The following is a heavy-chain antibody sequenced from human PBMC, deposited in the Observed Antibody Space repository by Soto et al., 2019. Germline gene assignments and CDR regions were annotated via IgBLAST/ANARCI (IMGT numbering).Heavy chain of an antibody. CDR3: ARGSKAAMFTGDFYFDY. CDR2: INHSGST. V-gene: IGHV4-34*01. CDR1: GGSFSGYY. J-gene: IGHJ4*02. Sequence: LSLTCAVYGGSFSGYYWSWIRQPPGKGLEWIGEINHSGSTNYNPSLKSRVTISVDTSKNQFSLKLSSVTAADTAVYYCARGSKAAMFTGDFYFDYGGRGTLVTVS. D-gene: IGHD5-18*01.